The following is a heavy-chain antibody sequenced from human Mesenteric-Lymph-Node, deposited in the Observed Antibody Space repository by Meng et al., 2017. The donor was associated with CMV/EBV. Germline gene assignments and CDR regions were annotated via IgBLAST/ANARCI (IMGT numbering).Heavy chain of an antibody. V-gene: IGHV4-59*08. D-gene: IGHD6-6*01. J-gene: IGHJ5*02. CDR2: INDSGST. Sequence: SETLSLTCTVSGDSISTYYWSWIRQPPGKGLEWIGEINDSGSTYYNPSLKSRVTISVDTSKNQFSLKLSSVTAADTAVYYCARSTIAARSPPDWFDPWGQGTLVTVSS. CDR1: GDSISTYY. CDR3: ARSTIAARSPPDWFDP.